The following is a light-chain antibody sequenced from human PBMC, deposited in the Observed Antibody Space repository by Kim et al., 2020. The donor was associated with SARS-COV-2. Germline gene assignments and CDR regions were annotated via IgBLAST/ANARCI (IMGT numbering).Light chain of an antibody. CDR3: QQYGASRT. V-gene: IGKV3-20*01. J-gene: IGKJ1*01. CDR1: QSVTSNY. Sequence: ESVLTQSPGTLSLSPGERATLSCRASQSVTSNYLAWYQQKPGQAPRLLIYGTSTRATGIPDRFSGSGSGTDFTLTISRLEPDDFAVYFCQQYGASRTFGQGTKLEI. CDR2: GTS.